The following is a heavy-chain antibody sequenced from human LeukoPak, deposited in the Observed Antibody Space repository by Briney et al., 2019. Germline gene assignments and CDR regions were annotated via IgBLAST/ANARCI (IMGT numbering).Heavy chain of an antibody. J-gene: IGHJ4*02. D-gene: IGHD3-10*01. CDR2: ISGSGGST. Sequence: GGSLRLSCAASGFTFSSYAMSWVRQAPGKGLEWVSAISGSGGSTYYADSVKGRFTISRDNSKNTLYLQMNSLRAEDTAVYYCAKGAPDYYGSRSYVDYWGQGTLVTVSS. CDR3: AKGAPDYYGSRSYVDY. CDR1: GFTFSSYA. V-gene: IGHV3-23*01.